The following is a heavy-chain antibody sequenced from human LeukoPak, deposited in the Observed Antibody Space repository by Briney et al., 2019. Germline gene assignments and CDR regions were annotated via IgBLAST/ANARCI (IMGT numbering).Heavy chain of an antibody. V-gene: IGHV3-23*01. Sequence: GGSLRLSCAASGFTFDDYGMSWVRQAPGKGLEWVSAISGSGGSTYYADSVKGRFTISRDNSKNTLYLQMNSLRAEDTAVYYCAAGCSSTSCYLRGIAFDIWGQGTMVTVSS. J-gene: IGHJ3*02. CDR1: GFTFDDYG. CDR2: ISGSGGST. D-gene: IGHD2-2*01. CDR3: AAGCSSTSCYLRGIAFDI.